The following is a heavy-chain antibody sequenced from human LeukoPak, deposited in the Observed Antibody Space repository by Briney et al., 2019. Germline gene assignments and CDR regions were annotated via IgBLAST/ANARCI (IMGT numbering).Heavy chain of an antibody. D-gene: IGHD2-2*01. Sequence: GGSLRLSCAASGFTFSSYGIHWVRQAPGQGLEWVAFIRYDGSNKYYADSVKGRFTISRGNSKSTLYLQMNSLRAEDTAVYYCAKDLSMIWCSTTTCSYFDYWGQGTLVTVSS. J-gene: IGHJ4*02. CDR1: GFTFSSYG. CDR2: IRYDGSNK. CDR3: AKDLSMIWCSTTTCSYFDY. V-gene: IGHV3-30*02.